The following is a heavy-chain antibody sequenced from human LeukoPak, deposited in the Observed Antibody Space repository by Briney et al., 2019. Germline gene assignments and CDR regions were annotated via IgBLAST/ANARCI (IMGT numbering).Heavy chain of an antibody. CDR2: IYTSGST. CDR1: GGSISSYY. V-gene: IGHV4-4*07. D-gene: IGHD2-2*01. CDR3: ARASHARGYCSSTSCYLFDP. Sequence: SETLSLTCTVSGGSISSYYWSWIRQPAGKGLEWIGRIYTSGSTSYNPSLKSRVTMSVDTSKNQFSLKLSSVTAADTAVYYCARASHARGYCSSTSCYLFDPWGQGTLVTVSS. J-gene: IGHJ5*02.